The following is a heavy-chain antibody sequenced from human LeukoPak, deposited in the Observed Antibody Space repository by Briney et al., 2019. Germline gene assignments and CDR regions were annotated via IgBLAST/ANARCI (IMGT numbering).Heavy chain of an antibody. V-gene: IGHV1-2*02. CDR2: INPNSGGT. Sequence: GASVKVCCKASGYTFTGYYMHWVRQAPGQGLEWMGWINPNSGGTNYAQKFQGRVTMTRDTSISTAYMELSRLRSDDTAVYYCARSMYYYDSSGHKYYYYMDVWGKGTTVTVSS. CDR1: GYTFTGYY. CDR3: ARSMYYYDSSGHKYYYYMDV. J-gene: IGHJ6*03. D-gene: IGHD3-22*01.